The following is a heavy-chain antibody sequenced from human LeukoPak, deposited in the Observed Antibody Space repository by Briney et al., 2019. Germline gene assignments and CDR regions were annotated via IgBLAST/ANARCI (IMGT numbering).Heavy chain of an antibody. CDR1: GFIFDNFG. CDR3: ARGRKYYDILTGPPGAFDS. CDR2: INWNGGST. J-gene: IGHJ3*02. D-gene: IGHD3-9*01. V-gene: IGHV3-20*04. Sequence: PGGSLRLSCAASGFIFDNFGVSWVRQTPGKGLEWVSGINWNGGSTGYADPARGRFTISRDNAKNSLYLQMNSLRTEDTALYYCARGRKYYDILTGPPGAFDSWGQGTMVTVSS.